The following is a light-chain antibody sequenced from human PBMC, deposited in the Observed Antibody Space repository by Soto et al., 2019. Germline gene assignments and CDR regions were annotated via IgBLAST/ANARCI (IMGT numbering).Light chain of an antibody. V-gene: IGKV1-39*01. CDR1: QTVSKY. CDR2: GAS. J-gene: IGKJ4*01. CDR3: QQTYSSPLT. Sequence: DIQMTQSPSSLSASIGGRVTITCRASQTVSKYLHWYQQKSGGAPKLLMYGASNLQNGVPSRFSGSGSGTNFTLTISSLRPEDFATYFCQQTYSSPLTFGGGTKVDIK.